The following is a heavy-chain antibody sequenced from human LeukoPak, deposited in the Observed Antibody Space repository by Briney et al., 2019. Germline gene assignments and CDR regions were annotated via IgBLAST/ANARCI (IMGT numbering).Heavy chain of an antibody. V-gene: IGHV1-69*13. J-gene: IGHJ4*02. Sequence: GASVKVSCKASGGTFSSYAISWVRQAPGQGLEWMGGITPIFGTANYAQKFQGRVTITADESTSTAYMELSSLRSEDTAVYYCARSLLVINYGGNSYYFDYWGQGTLVTVSS. CDR3: ARSLLVINYGGNSYYFDY. D-gene: IGHD4-23*01. CDR1: GGTFSSYA. CDR2: ITPIFGTA.